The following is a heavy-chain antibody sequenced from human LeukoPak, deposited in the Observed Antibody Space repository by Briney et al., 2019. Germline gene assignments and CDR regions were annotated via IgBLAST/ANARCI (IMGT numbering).Heavy chain of an antibody. J-gene: IGHJ4*02. Sequence: GGSLRLSCPASGSFFSSSCTHCVRQAPGKGLEWVSFIRFDGNPTYSADSVRGRFTISRDNSKNTIYLQMNSLRGEVMAVYYCAKGLMYGPVYLGQGTLVTVSS. V-gene: IGHV3-30*02. CDR2: IRFDGNPT. D-gene: IGHD2-8*01. CDR1: GSFFSSSC. CDR3: AKGLMYGPVY.